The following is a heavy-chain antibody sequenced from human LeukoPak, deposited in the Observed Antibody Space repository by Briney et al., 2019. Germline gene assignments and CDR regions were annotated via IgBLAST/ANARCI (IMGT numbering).Heavy chain of an antibody. D-gene: IGHD4-17*01. CDR1: GCSISSYY. CDR3: AVFSFYGDYVDY. V-gene: IGHV4-59*01. J-gene: IGHJ4*02. Sequence: SETLSLTCTVSGCSISSYYWSWIRQPPGKGLEWIGYIYYSGSTNYNPSLKSRVTISVDTSKNQFSLKLSSVTAADTAVYYCAVFSFYGDYVDYWGQGTLVTVSS. CDR2: IYYSGST.